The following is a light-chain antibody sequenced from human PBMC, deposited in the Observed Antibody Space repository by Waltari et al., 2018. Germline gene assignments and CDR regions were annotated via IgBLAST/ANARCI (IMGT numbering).Light chain of an antibody. Sequence: QSALTQPPSASGSPGQSVTISCTGTSSDVGGYNSVSGSPHHPGKAPKPMLYEVSKRPSGVPARLSASKSGNTASLTVSGLQAEDEADYYCSSYAGSNNLVFGGGTKLTVL. V-gene: IGLV2-8*01. CDR2: EVS. J-gene: IGLJ2*01. CDR1: SSDVGGYNS. CDR3: SSYAGSNNLV.